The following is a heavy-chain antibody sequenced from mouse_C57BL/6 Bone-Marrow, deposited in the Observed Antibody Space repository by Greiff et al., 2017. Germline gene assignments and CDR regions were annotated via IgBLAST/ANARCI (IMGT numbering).Heavy chain of an antibody. J-gene: IGHJ3*01. CDR3: ARVPWFDY. Sequence: QVQLQQPGAELVRPGTSVKLSCKASGYTFTSYWMHWVKQRPGQGLEWIGVIDPSDSYTNYNQKFKGKATLTVDTSSSTAYMQLSSLTSEDAAVYYCARVPWFDYWGQGTLVTVSA. CDR1: GYTFTSYW. V-gene: IGHV1-59*01. CDR2: IDPSDSYT.